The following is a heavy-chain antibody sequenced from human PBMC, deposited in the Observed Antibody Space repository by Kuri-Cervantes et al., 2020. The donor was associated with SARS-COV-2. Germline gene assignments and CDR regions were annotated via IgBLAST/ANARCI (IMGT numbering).Heavy chain of an antibody. V-gene: IGHV4-38-2*02. CDR3: ASGTYGDYLDY. J-gene: IGHJ4*02. Sequence: ETLSLTCTVSGYSISGGYYWGWIRQPPGKGLEWIGSIYHSGSTYYNPSLKSRVTISVDTSKNQFSLKLSSVTAADTAVYYCASGTYGDYLDYWGQGTLVTVSS. CDR1: GYSISGGYY. CDR2: IYHSGST. D-gene: IGHD4-17*01.